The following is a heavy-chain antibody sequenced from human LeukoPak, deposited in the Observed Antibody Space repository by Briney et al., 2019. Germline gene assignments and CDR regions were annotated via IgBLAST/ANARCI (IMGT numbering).Heavy chain of an antibody. D-gene: IGHD7-27*01. V-gene: IGHV3-15*01. Sequence: KTGGSLRLSCAAFGFTFSNAWVTWVRQAPGKGLEWVGRIKRKGDGGTADYAAPVKGRFTISRDDSKATLYLHMNSLKIDDTAVYYCTTGSIWVGAFDIWGQGTMVTV. CDR3: TTGSIWVGAFDI. CDR1: GFTFSNAW. CDR2: IKRKGDGGTA. J-gene: IGHJ3*02.